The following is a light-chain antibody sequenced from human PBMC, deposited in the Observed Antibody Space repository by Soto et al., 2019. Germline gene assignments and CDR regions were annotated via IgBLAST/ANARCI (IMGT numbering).Light chain of an antibody. CDR3: QQSSMTPYA. CDR2: GAY. CDR1: QSISRY. Sequence: DIQMTQSPSSLSASVGDRVTITCRASQSISRYLNWYQQKPGKAPKLLIQGAYPLQSGAPSRFSGHGSGTNFTRSISSLQPEDSATYYCQQSSMTPYAFGQGTKV. V-gene: IGKV1-39*01. J-gene: IGKJ2*01.